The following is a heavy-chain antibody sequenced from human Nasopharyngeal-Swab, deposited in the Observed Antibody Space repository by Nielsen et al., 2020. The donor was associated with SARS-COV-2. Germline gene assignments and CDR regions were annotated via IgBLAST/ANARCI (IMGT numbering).Heavy chain of an antibody. V-gene: IGHV4-39*07. J-gene: IGHJ3*02. CDR2: IYYSGRT. CDR3: AREGGYDPLTDAFDI. CDR1: GGSISSSSYY. Sequence: SETLSLTCTVSGGSISSSSYYWGWIRQPPGKGLEWIGSIYYSGRTYYNPSLKRPVTISVDTSKNQFSLKLSSVTAADTAVYYCAREGGYDPLTDAFDIWGQGTMVTVSS. D-gene: IGHD3-16*01.